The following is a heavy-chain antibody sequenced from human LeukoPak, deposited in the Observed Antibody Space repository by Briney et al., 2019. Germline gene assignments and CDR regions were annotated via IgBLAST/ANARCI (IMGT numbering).Heavy chain of an antibody. Sequence: PSETLSLTCTVSGGSISSSSYYWGWIRQPPGKGLEWIGSIYYSGSTYYNPSLKSRVTISVDTSKNQFSLKLSSVTAADTAVYYCSREYSSSWYKDRRPAEFDYWGQGTLVTVSS. V-gene: IGHV4-39*01. CDR1: GGSISSSSYY. J-gene: IGHJ4*02. D-gene: IGHD6-13*01. CDR2: IYYSGST. CDR3: SREYSSSWYKDRRPAEFDY.